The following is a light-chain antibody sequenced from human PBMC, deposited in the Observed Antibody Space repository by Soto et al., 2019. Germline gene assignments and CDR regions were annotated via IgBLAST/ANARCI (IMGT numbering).Light chain of an antibody. Sequence: DIQMTQSPSSLSASVGDRVTITCRASKGISNYLAWYQQKPGKVPKLLIYAASTLQSGVPSRFSGSGSGTDFTLTISSLQPEDVATYYCHKYHSAPRTFDQGTKVEIK. CDR3: HKYHSAPRT. CDR2: AAS. J-gene: IGKJ1*01. CDR1: KGISNY. V-gene: IGKV1-27*01.